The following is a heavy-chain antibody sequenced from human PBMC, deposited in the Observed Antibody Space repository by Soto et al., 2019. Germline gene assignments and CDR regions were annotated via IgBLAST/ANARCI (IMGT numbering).Heavy chain of an antibody. CDR2: ISAYNGNT. Sequence: QVQLVQSGAEVKKPGASVKVSCKASGYTFTSYAISWVRQAPGQGLEWTGWISAYNGNTNYAQKLQGRVTMTTDTSTTTAYMDLRSQRSNDTSFYYCAGPGPSAGYCGQGTLVSVSS. J-gene: IGHJ4*02. CDR3: AGPGPSAGY. V-gene: IGHV1-18*01. CDR1: GYTFTSYA.